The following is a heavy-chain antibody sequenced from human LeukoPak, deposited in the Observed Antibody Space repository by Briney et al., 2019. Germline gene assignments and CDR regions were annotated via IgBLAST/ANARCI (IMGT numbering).Heavy chain of an antibody. Sequence: GGSLGLSCAASGFTFSSYAMHWVRQAPGKGLEWVAVISYDGSNKYYADSVKGRFTISRDNSKNTLYLQMNSLRAEDTAVYYCARDPDPSYYGMDVWGQGTTVTVSS. CDR3: ARDPDPSYYGMDV. CDR2: ISYDGSNK. CDR1: GFTFSSYA. V-gene: IGHV3-30*14. J-gene: IGHJ6*02.